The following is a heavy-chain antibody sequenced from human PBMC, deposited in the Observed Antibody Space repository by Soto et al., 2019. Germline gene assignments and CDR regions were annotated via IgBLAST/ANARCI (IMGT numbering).Heavy chain of an antibody. CDR3: ARGSFFVVVRYFGVFDI. Sequence: VKVSCKASGYTFTSDGISWVRQAPGQGLEWMGWISAYNGNTNYAQKLQGRVTMTTDTSTSTAYMELRSLRSDDTAVYYCARGSFFVVVRYFGVFDIWGQVTMVTVSS. CDR1: GYTFTSDG. V-gene: IGHV1-18*01. J-gene: IGHJ3*02. CDR2: ISAYNGNT. D-gene: IGHD2-21*01.